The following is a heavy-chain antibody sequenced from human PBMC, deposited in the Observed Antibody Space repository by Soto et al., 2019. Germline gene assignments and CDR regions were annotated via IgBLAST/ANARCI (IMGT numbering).Heavy chain of an antibody. CDR1: GLTFINYA. Sequence: PVGSLSLSCAACGLTFINYAMNCFLQSPVKGLEWVSGISGNRGSTGYADSVKGRFTISRDNAKNTLYLQMNSLRAEDTAIYFCVKEGNGWYYRGSFDFWGRGTMVTVSS. CDR2: ISGNRGST. CDR3: VKEGNGWYYRGSFDF. J-gene: IGHJ3*01. D-gene: IGHD6-19*01. V-gene: IGHV3-23*01.